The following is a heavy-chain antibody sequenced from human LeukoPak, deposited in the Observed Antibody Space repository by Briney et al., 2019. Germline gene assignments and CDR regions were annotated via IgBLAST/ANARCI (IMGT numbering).Heavy chain of an antibody. J-gene: IGHJ6*02. Sequence: PGGSLRLSCAASGFTFSSYEMNWARQAPGKGLEWVSYISSSGSIIYYADSAKGRFTISRDNAKNSLYLQMNSLRAEDTAVYYCARDGYNLYYYYGMDVWGQGTTVTVSS. D-gene: IGHD5-24*01. CDR2: ISSSGSII. CDR3: ARDGYNLYYYYGMDV. CDR1: GFTFSSYE. V-gene: IGHV3-48*03.